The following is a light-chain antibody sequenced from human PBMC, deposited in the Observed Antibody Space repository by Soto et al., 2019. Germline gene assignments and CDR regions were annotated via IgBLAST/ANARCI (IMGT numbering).Light chain of an antibody. Sequence: QSVLTQPPSVSGAPGQRVTISCTGSSSNIGAGYDVHWYQQLPGTAPKLLIYGNSNRPSGVPDRFSGSKSGTSASLAITGLQAEDEADYYCSSYAGSNNHYVFGTGTKVT. V-gene: IGLV1-40*01. CDR2: GNS. CDR3: SSYAGSNNHYV. J-gene: IGLJ1*01. CDR1: SSNIGAGYD.